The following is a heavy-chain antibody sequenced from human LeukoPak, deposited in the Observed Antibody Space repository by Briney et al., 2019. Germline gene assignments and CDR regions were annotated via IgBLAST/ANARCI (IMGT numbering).Heavy chain of an antibody. CDR1: GFTFSNAW. J-gene: IGHJ5*02. V-gene: IGHV3-15*01. CDR2: IKSKTDGGTT. CDR3: TKGAIGAGGPFEP. Sequence: PGGSLRLSCAASGFTFSNAWMSWVRQAPGKGLEWVGRIKSKTDGGTTDYAAPVKGRFAISRDDSKNTLYLQMNSLKTEDTAVLYFTKGAIGAGGPFEPWGQGTLVNLS. D-gene: IGHD6-13*01.